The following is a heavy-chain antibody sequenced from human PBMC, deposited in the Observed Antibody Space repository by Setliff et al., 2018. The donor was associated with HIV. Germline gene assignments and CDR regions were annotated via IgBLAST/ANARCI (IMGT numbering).Heavy chain of an antibody. CDR2: IIPIFGTA. Sequence: ASVKVSCKAYGGTFSNYGISWVRQAPGQGLEWMGGIIPIFGTANYAQKFQGRVTITTDESTSTAYMELSSLRSEDTAVYYCATIRAGSDYGHAFDIWGQGTMVTVSS. D-gene: IGHD4-17*01. CDR3: ATIRAGSDYGHAFDI. V-gene: IGHV1-69*05. CDR1: GGTFSNYG. J-gene: IGHJ3*02.